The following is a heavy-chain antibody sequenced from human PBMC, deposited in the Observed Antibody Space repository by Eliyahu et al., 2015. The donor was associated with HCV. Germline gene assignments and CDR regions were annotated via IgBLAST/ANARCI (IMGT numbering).Heavy chain of an antibody. CDR1: GGSISGGGYY. V-gene: IGHV4-31*11. CDR3: ARVRPYCSGGSCYSNYFDP. D-gene: IGHD2-15*01. CDR2: IDYSGDA. Sequence: QVQLQESGPGLVKPSQTLSLTCAVSGGSISGGGYYWNWVRQHPGRGLEWIGYIDYSGDAYYNPSLTSPVAISLDTSKNQFSLILRSVTAADTAVYYCARVRPYCSGGSCYSNYFDPWGQGTLVTVSS. J-gene: IGHJ5*02.